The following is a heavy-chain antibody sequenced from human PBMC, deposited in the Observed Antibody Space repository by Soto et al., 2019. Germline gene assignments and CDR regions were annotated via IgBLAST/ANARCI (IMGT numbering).Heavy chain of an antibody. CDR2: VYSSGST. V-gene: IGHV4-59*01. Sequence: PSETLSLTCTVSGGSIRNYYWSWIRQPPGKGLEWIGYVYSSGSTHYNPSLKSRVTISVDRSKNQFSLKLSSVTAADTAVYYCARCYGDYTNWFDPWGQGTLVTVSS. D-gene: IGHD4-17*01. J-gene: IGHJ5*02. CDR1: GGSIRNYY. CDR3: ARCYGDYTNWFDP.